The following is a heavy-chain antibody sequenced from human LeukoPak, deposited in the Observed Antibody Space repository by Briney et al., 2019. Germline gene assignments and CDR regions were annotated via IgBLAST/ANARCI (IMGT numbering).Heavy chain of an antibody. CDR3: ARGADWGLGYYYYMDV. CDR2: ISAYNGNT. Sequence: ASVKVSCKASGGTFSSYSISWVRQAPGQGLEWMGWISAYNGNTNYAQKLQGRVTMTTDTSTSTAYMELRSLRSDDTAVYYCARGADWGLGYYYYMDVWGKGTTVTVSS. CDR1: GGTFSSYS. V-gene: IGHV1-18*01. D-gene: IGHD7-27*01. J-gene: IGHJ6*03.